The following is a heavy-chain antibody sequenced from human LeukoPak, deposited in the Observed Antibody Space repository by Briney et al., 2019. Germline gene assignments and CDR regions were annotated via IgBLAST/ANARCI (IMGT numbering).Heavy chain of an antibody. Sequence: SETLSLTCTVSGGSISSYYWSWIRQPPGKGLEWIGYIYYSGSTNYNPSLKSRVTISVDTSKNQFSLKLSSVTAADTAVYYCAGTIGASFDPWGQGTLVTVSS. D-gene: IGHD3-10*01. CDR2: IYYSGST. CDR3: AGTIGASFDP. CDR1: GGSISSYY. V-gene: IGHV4-59*01. J-gene: IGHJ5*02.